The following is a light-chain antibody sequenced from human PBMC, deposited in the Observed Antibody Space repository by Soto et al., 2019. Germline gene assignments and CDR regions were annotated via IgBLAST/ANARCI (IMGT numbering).Light chain of an antibody. CDR3: QQYKSWPPFT. Sequence: EIVMTQSPVTLSVSPGERATLSCRASQNIIHNLPWYQQKPRQAPRLLLYGASTRATGIPDGFSGTGSGTEFTPSISSLQSEDFSVYYGQQYKSWPPFTFGQGTLLEMK. CDR1: QNIIHN. CDR2: GAS. V-gene: IGKV3-15*01. J-gene: IGKJ5*01.